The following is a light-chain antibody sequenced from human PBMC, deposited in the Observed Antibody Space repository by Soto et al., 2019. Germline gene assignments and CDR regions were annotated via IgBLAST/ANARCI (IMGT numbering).Light chain of an antibody. V-gene: IGLV1-40*01. Sequence: QSVLTQPPSVSGAPGQRVTISCTGSTSDIGAGYDVHWYQQLPGTAPKLVIYANNNRPSGVPDRFSASKSGTSASLAITGLQADDEADYYCQSYDSSLRGVFGTGTKGTVL. J-gene: IGLJ1*01. CDR2: ANN. CDR3: QSYDSSLRGV. CDR1: TSDIGAGYD.